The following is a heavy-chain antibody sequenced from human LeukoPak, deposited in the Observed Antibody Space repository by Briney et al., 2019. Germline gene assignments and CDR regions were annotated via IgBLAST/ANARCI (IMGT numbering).Heavy chain of an antibody. CDR3: ARVRAWIQLWLPYYYYMDV. CDR1: GGSFSGYY. CDR2: INHSGSS. J-gene: IGHJ6*03. Sequence: SETLSLTCAVYGGSFSGYYWSWIRQPPGKGLEWIGEINHSGSSNYNPSLKSRVTISVDTSKNQFSLKLSSVTAADTAVYYCARVRAWIQLWLPYYYYMDVWGKGTTVTVSS. V-gene: IGHV4-34*01. D-gene: IGHD5-18*01.